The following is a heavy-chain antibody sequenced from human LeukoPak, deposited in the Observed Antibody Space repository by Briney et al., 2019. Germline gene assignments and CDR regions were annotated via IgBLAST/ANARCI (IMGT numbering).Heavy chain of an antibody. V-gene: IGHV4-34*01. CDR3: VRGEQLVAVFDY. J-gene: IGHJ4*02. D-gene: IGHD6-6*01. Sequence: KPSETLSLTCAVYGGAFSGYYWSWIRQPPGKGLEWIGEINHSGSNNYNPSLKSRVTISVDTSKNQFSLKLSSVTAADTAVYYCVRGEQLVAVFDYWGQGTLVTVSS. CDR1: GGAFSGYY. CDR2: INHSGSN.